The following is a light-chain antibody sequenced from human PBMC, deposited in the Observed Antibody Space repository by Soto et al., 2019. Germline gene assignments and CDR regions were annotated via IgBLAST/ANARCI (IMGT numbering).Light chain of an antibody. J-gene: IGKJ1*01. CDR3: LQYHNLWA. CDR2: RAS. CDR1: QNIYYN. V-gene: IGKV3-15*01. Sequence: LMTQSAATVSVSPGESATLSCRASQNIYYNVAWYQQRPGQAPRLLIYRASTRAPGVPARFSGSGSETEFTLTISSLQPEDFTVYSCLQYHNLWAFGQGTKVDIK.